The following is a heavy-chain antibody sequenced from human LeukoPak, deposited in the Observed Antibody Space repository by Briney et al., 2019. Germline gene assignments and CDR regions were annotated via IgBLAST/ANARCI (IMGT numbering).Heavy chain of an antibody. V-gene: IGHV4-34*01. Sequence: SETLSLPCAVYGGSFRGYYWSWLRQPPAKGLEWIGEINHSGSTYYNPPLKSRVTISVDTYKNQFSLKLSSVTAADTAVYYCARDRPNVDSTGYYSRHDAFDIWGQGTMVTVSS. CDR3: ARDRPNVDSTGYYSRHDAFDI. D-gene: IGHD3-22*01. J-gene: IGHJ3*02. CDR2: INHSGST. CDR1: GGSFRGYY.